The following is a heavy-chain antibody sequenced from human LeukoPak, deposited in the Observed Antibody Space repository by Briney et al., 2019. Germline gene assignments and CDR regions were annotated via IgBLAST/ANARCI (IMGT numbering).Heavy chain of an antibody. J-gene: IGHJ4*02. CDR1: GFTFSSYA. CDR3: AKIVAVAYYFDY. CDR2: ISGSGGST. V-gene: IGHV3-23*01. D-gene: IGHD6-19*01. Sequence: GSLRLSCAASGFTFSSYAMSWVRQAPGKGLEWASAISGSGGSTYYADSVKGRFTISRDNSKNTLYLQMNSLRAEDTAVYYCAKIVAVAYYFDYWGQGTLVTVSS.